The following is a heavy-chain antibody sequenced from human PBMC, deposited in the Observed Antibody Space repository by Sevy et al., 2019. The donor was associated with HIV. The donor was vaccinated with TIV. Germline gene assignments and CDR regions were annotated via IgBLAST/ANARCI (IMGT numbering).Heavy chain of an antibody. V-gene: IGHV4-59*01. CDR1: GGSMNLYY. Sequence: SETLSLTCSVSGGSMNLYYWSRIRQPPRKGLEWIGFIYYSGSTNYNPSLKSRVTISVDTSENQFSLKLSSVTAADTAVYYCARVGFNWNDVDYWGQGTLVTVSS. J-gene: IGHJ4*02. CDR3: ARVGFNWNDVDY. D-gene: IGHD1-20*01. CDR2: IYYSGST.